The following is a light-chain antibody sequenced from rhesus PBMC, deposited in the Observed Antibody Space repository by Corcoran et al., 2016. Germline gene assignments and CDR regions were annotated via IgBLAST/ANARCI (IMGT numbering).Light chain of an antibody. CDR1: QSISSW. CDR3: LQYRISPWT. V-gene: IGKV1-22*01. J-gene: IGKJ1*01. Sequence: DIQMTQSPSSLSASVGDTVTITCRASQSISSWLDWYQQKPGKAPKLLSYKAPSLQSGVQSRFSGRGLGTYFTLPIRSLQPEDFATYVCLQYRISPWTFGQGTKVEIK. CDR2: KAP.